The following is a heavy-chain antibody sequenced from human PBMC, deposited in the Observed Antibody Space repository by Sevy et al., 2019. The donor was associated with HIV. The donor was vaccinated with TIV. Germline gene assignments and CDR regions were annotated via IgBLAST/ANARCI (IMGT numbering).Heavy chain of an antibody. V-gene: IGHV1-69*13. CDR1: GGTFSSYA. Sequence: ASVKVSCKASGGTFSSYAISWVRQAPGQGLEWMGGIIPIFGTANYAQTFQGRVTITADESTSTAYMELSSLRSEDTAVYYCARGLGADYYYGMDVWGQGTTVTVSS. D-gene: IGHD3-16*01. J-gene: IGHJ6*02. CDR2: IIPIFGTA. CDR3: ARGLGADYYYGMDV.